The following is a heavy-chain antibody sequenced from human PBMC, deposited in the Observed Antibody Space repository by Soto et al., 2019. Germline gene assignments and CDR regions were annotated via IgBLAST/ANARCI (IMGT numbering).Heavy chain of an antibody. CDR3: ARAFFYQGSDSRGYSFAAFDF. CDR2: ISAHTGSS. CDR1: GYTFTSSG. V-gene: IGHV1-18*01. D-gene: IGHD3-22*01. Sequence: QVQLVQSGAEVKKPGASVKVSCKASGYTFTSSGMSWVRQAPGQGLAWMGWISAHTGSSEYAQRFHGRVTMTTDRSTSTAYMELRSLRSDAASVYYCARAFFYQGSDSRGYSFAAFDFWGPGTLVSVSS. J-gene: IGHJ3*01.